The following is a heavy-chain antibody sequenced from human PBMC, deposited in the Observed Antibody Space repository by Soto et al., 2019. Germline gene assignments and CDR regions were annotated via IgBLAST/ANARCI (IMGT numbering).Heavy chain of an antibody. Sequence: GGSLRLSCAASGFTFSNYAMSWVRQAPGKGLQWVSAIIGSGGSTYYADSVKSRFTISRDNSKNTLYLQMNSLRAEDTAVYYCAKENLLKIIIMSNFDYWGQGTLVTVSS. D-gene: IGHD3-10*01. V-gene: IGHV3-23*01. CDR1: GFTFSNYA. CDR2: IIGSGGST. J-gene: IGHJ4*02. CDR3: AKENLLKIIIMSNFDY.